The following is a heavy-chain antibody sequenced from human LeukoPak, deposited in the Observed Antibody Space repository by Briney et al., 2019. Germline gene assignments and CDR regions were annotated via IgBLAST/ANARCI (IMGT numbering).Heavy chain of an antibody. CDR3: ARDPYSRSWSYGMDV. Sequence: PGGSLRLSCTASGFTFSTYWMSWVRQTQEKGLEWVANIKEDGSEEVYVDSVKGRFTISRDNAKSSLYLQMNSLRTEDTAVYYCARDPYSRSWSYGMDVWGQGTTVTVSS. CDR2: IKEDGSEE. CDR1: GFTFSTYW. V-gene: IGHV3-7*05. D-gene: IGHD6-13*01. J-gene: IGHJ6*02.